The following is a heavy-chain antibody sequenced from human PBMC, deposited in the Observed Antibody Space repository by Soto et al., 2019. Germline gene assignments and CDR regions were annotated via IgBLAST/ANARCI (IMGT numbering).Heavy chain of an antibody. D-gene: IGHD6-25*01. V-gene: IGHV1-18*04. J-gene: IGHJ4*02. Sequence: QVQLVQSGTEVKKPGASVNASCKAFGYTFTSYGFSWVRQVPGQGLEWRGWISAFNGDTQYSQTMKGRLTVTTETATTTVHMELRSLTPADTAVYYCAREAGWQRMVPYDWGQGTLVTVS. CDR3: AREAGWQRMVPYD. CDR1: GYTFTSYG. CDR2: ISAFNGDT.